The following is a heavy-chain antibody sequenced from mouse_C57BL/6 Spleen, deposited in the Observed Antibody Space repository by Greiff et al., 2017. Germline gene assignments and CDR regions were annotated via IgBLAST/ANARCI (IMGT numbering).Heavy chain of an antibody. CDR2: IYPGDGDT. V-gene: IGHV1-82*01. Sequence: VQVVESGPELVKPGASVKISCKASGYAFSSSWMNWVKQRPGKGLEWIGRIYPGDGDTNYNGKFKGKATLTADKSSSTAYMQLSSLTSEDSAVYFCARSGTRYAMDYWGQGTSVTVSS. CDR3: ARSGTRYAMDY. D-gene: IGHD3-2*02. CDR1: GYAFSSSW. J-gene: IGHJ4*01.